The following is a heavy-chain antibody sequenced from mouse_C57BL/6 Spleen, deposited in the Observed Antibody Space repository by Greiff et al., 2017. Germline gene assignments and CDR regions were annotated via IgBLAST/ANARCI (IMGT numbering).Heavy chain of an antibody. CDR1: GYTFTDYY. D-gene: IGHD1-1*01. J-gene: IGHJ1*03. CDR2: INPNNGGT. V-gene: IGHV1-26*01. CDR3: ARDTAVVADWDFDV. Sequence: VQLQQSGPELVKPGASVKLSCKASGYTFTDYYMNWVKQSHGKSLEWIGDINPNNGGTSYNQKFKGKATLTVDKSSSTAYMELRSLTSEDSAVYYCARDTAVVADWDFDVWGTGTTVTVSS.